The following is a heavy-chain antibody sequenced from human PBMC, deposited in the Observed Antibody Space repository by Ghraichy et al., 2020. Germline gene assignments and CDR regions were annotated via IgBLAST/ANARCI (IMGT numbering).Heavy chain of an antibody. CDR3: ARVPYDFWSGYPSHYYYYGMDV. V-gene: IGHV7-4-1*02. CDR2: INTNTGNP. Sequence: APVKVSCKASGYTFTSYAMNWVRQAPGQGLEWMGWINTNTGNPTYAQGFTGRFVFSLDTSVSTAYLQISSLKAEDTAVYYCARVPYDFWSGYPSHYYYYGMDVWGQGTTVTVSS. D-gene: IGHD3-3*01. J-gene: IGHJ6*02. CDR1: GYTFTSYA.